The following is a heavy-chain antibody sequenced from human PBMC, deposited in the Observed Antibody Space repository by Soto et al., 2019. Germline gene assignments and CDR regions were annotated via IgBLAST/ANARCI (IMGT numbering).Heavy chain of an antibody. CDR3: AREPYDFWSGYYTDYYGMDV. V-gene: IGHV1-18*01. Sequence: ASVKVSCKASGYTFTSYGISWVRQAPGQGLEWMGWISAYNGNTNYAQKLQGRVTMTTDTSTSTAYMELRSLRSEDTAVYYCAREPYDFWSGYYTDYYGMDVWGQGTTVTVSS. D-gene: IGHD3-3*01. CDR2: ISAYNGNT. CDR1: GYTFTSYG. J-gene: IGHJ6*02.